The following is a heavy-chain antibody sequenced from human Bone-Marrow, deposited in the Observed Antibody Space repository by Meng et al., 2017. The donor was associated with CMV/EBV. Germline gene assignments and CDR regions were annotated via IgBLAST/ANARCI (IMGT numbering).Heavy chain of an antibody. J-gene: IGHJ6*02. D-gene: IGHD2-2*01. CDR3: ATSGEGSSTSYYYYGMDV. CDR1: GGTFSSYA. V-gene: IGHV1-69*10. CDR2: IIPILGIA. Sequence: SVKVSCKASGGTFSSYAISWVRQAPGQGLEWMGGIIPILGIANYAQKFQGRVTITTDESTSTAYMELSSLRSEDTAVYYCATSGEGSSTSYYYYGMDVWGQGTTVTVSS.